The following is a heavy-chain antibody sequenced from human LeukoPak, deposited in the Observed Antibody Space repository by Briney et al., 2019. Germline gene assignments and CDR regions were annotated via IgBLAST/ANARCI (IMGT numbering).Heavy chain of an antibody. CDR1: GGSISSYY. D-gene: IGHD2-15*01. Sequence: SETLSLTCTVSGGSISSYYWSWIRQPAGKGLEWIGRIYTSGSTNYNPSLKSRVTMSVDTSKNQFSLKLSSVTAADTAVYYCARAVVARPNYYYYYYMDVWGKGTTVTISS. CDR2: IYTSGST. V-gene: IGHV4-4*07. J-gene: IGHJ6*03. CDR3: ARAVVARPNYYYYYYMDV.